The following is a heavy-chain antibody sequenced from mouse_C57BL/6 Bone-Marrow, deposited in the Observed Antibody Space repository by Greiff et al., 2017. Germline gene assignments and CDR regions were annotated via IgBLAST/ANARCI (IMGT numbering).Heavy chain of an antibody. V-gene: IGHV5-6*01. CDR3: AKPSTTVVAPYARDY. J-gene: IGHJ4*01. D-gene: IGHD1-1*01. CDR2: ISSGGSYT. CDR1: GFTFSSYG. Sequence: EVKLVESGGDLVKPGGSLKLSCAASGFTFSSYGMSWVRQTPDKRLEWVATISSGGSYTYYPDSVKGRFTISRDNAKNTLYLQMSSLKSEDTAMYYCAKPSTTVVAPYARDYWGQGTSVTVSS.